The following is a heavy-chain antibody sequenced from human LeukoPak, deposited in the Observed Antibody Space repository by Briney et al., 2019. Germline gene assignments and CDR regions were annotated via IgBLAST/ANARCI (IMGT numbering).Heavy chain of an antibody. J-gene: IGHJ4*02. Sequence: NPGGSLRLSCAASGFTFRSYSMNWVRQAPGKGLEWVSSISSRSSYIYYADSVKGRFTISRDNAKKSLYLQMNSLRAEDTAVYYCARSLIDYDILTGYYESHYFDYWGQGTLVTVSS. D-gene: IGHD3-9*01. CDR2: ISSRSSYI. CDR1: GFTFRSYS. CDR3: ARSLIDYDILTGYYESHYFDY. V-gene: IGHV3-21*01.